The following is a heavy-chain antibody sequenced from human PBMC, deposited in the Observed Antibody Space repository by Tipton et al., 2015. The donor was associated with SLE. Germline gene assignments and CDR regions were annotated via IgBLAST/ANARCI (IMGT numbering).Heavy chain of an antibody. V-gene: IGHV4-4*08. CDR1: GVSVSSYY. J-gene: IGHJ6*03. CDR2: VSPSGNT. CDR3: ARMREWNRAPYHMDV. Sequence: TLSLTCTVSGVSVSSYYWSWIRQPPGKGLEWIGYVSPSGNTNDNPSLNSRVTVSVDTSTNQVSLKMTSVTVADTAVYYCARMREWNRAPYHMDVWGTGTTVSVSS. D-gene: IGHD1-1*01.